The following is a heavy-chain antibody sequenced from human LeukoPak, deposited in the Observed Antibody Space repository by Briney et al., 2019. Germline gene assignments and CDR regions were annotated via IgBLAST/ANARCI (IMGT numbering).Heavy chain of an antibody. CDR2: IYYSGST. V-gene: IGHV4-61*01. D-gene: IGHD5-18*01. J-gene: IGHJ4*02. CDR1: GDPITTSSNYK. CDR3: ARGDVDTAMDPFDY. Sequence: PSETLSLTCTVSGDPITTSSNYKWTWIRQPPGKGLEWIGYIYYSGSTNYNPSLKSRVTISVDTSKNQFSLKLSSVTAADTAVYYCARGDVDTAMDPFDYWGQGTLVTVSS.